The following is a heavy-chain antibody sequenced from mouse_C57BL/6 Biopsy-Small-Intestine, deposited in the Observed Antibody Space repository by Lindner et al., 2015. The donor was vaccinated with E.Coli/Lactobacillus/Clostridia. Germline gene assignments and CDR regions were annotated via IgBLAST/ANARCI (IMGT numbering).Heavy chain of an antibody. Sequence: SVKVSCKASGYIFTTYAIHWVRQVPGQSLEWMGWINAGNGNTRYAPGFEGRVTITRDTSATTSSMELSGLRSGDTAVYFCARGQDCSNTMCYVDNWGQGTLVTVSS. CDR3: ARGQDCSNTMCYVDN. CDR2: INAGNGNT. D-gene: IGHD2-5*01. J-gene: IGHJ4*01. V-gene: IGHV1-84*02. CDR1: GYIFTTYA.